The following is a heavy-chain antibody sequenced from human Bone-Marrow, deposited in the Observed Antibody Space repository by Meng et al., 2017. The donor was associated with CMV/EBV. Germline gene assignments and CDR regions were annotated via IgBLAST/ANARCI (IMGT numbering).Heavy chain of an antibody. J-gene: IGHJ6*02. CDR1: GFTFSSYW. V-gene: IGHV3-74*01. D-gene: IGHD6-13*01. CDR2: INSDGSST. Sequence: GESLKISCAGSGFTFSSYWMHWVRQAPGKGLVWVSRINSDGSSTSYADSVKGRFTISRDNAKNTLYLQTNSQKAEDTAVYHGARDLGYSSSFSYYYYYGMDVWGQGTTVTVSS. CDR3: ARDLGYSSSFSYYYYYGMDV.